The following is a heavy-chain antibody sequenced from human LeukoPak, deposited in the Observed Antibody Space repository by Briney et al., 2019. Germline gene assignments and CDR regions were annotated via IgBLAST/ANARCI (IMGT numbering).Heavy chain of an antibody. CDR1: GYTFTGYY. CDR2: INPNSGGT. Sequence: GASVKVSCKASGYTFTGYYMHWVRQAPGQGLEWMGRINPNSGGTNYAQKFQGRVTMTRDTSISTAYMELSRLRSDDTAVYYCAREPYDFWSGYPLDYWGQGTLVTVSS. D-gene: IGHD3-3*01. CDR3: AREPYDFWSGYPLDY. V-gene: IGHV1-2*06. J-gene: IGHJ4*02.